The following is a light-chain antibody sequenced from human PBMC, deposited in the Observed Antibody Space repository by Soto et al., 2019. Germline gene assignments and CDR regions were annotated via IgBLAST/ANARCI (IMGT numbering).Light chain of an antibody. CDR1: QNIGTY. V-gene: IGKV3-11*01. CDR2: DAS. Sequence: EIVLTQSPATLSLSAGERATLSCRASQNIGTYLDWYQQKPGQSPRLLIFDASSRATGTPARFSGSGSGTDFTRTISSLEPEDFALYHCLQRSAWPLTFGPGTKVDLK. CDR3: LQRSAWPLT. J-gene: IGKJ3*01.